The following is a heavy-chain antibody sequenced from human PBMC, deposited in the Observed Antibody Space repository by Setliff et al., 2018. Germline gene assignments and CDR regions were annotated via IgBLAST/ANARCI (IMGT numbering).Heavy chain of an antibody. CDR1: GYTFTGYY. D-gene: IGHD6-25*01. Sequence: ASVKVSCKASGYTFTGYYMHWVRQAPGQGLEWMGRINPNSGATNFAQKFQGRVTMTRDTSISTAYMDLSRLRSDDTAVYYCARDLYNSGSDYWGQGTLVTVSS. CDR2: INPNSGAT. V-gene: IGHV1-2*06. CDR3: ARDLYNSGSDY. J-gene: IGHJ4*02.